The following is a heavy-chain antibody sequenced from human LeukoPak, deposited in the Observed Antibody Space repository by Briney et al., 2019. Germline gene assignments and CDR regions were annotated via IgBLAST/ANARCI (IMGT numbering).Heavy chain of an antibody. CDR1: GGSFSGYY. CDR2: INHSGSA. J-gene: IGHJ4*02. Sequence: SETLSLTCAVYGGSFSGYYWTWIRQTPGKGLEWIGQINHSGSANYNPSLKSRVTMSVDMSKNQFSLKLTSVTAADTAVYYCARGCPGYWGQGTLVTVSS. V-gene: IGHV4-34*01. CDR3: ARGCPGY.